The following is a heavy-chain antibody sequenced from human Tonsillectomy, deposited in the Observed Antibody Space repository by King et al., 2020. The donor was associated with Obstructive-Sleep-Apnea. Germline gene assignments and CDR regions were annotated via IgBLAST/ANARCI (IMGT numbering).Heavy chain of an antibody. CDR3: ASQGGIRFHAFDI. CDR2: INHSGST. J-gene: IGHJ3*02. V-gene: IGHV4-34*01. D-gene: IGHD3-3*01. Sequence: VQLQQWGAGLLKPSETLSLTCAVYGGSFSGYYWSWIRQPPGKGLEWIGEINHSGSTNYNPSLKSRVTISVDTSKNQFSLKLNSVTAADTAVYYCASQGGIRFHAFDIWGQGTRVTVSS. CDR1: GGSFSGYY.